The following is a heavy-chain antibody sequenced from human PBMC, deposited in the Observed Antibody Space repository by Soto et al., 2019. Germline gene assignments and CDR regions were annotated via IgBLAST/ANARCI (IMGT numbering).Heavy chain of an antibody. Sequence: PSETLSLTCAISGDSVSSNSAAWNWIRQSPSRGLEWLGRTYYRSKWYNDYAVSVKSRITINPDTSKNQFSLQLNSVTPEDTAVYYCAREHCSGGSCSNWFDPWGQGTLVTVSS. D-gene: IGHD2-15*01. J-gene: IGHJ5*02. V-gene: IGHV6-1*01. CDR1: GDSVSSNSAA. CDR2: TYYRSKWYN. CDR3: AREHCSGGSCSNWFDP.